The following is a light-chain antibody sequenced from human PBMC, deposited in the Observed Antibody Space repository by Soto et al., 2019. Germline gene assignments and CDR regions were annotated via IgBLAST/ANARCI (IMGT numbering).Light chain of an antibody. J-gene: IGKJ1*01. V-gene: IGKV1-5*03. CDR3: QHFNGWPWT. Sequence: DIQMTQSPSTLSASVGDRVTITCRASQSVSDYLAWYQQKPGEAPNLLIYKASTLETGVPSRFSGSGSGTEFTLTITSLQPDDFATYYCQHFNGWPWTFGQGTKVDIK. CDR2: KAS. CDR1: QSVSDY.